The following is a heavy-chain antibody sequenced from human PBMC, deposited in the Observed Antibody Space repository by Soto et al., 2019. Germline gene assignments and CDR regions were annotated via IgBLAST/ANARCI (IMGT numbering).Heavy chain of an antibody. D-gene: IGHD6-13*01. V-gene: IGHV3-7*05. J-gene: IGHJ6*02. CDR1: GFTFSSYW. Sequence: GSLRLSCAASGFTFSSYWMSWVRQAPGKGLEWVANIKQDGSEKYYVDSVKGRFTISRDNAKNSLYLQMNSLRAEDTAVYYCSRCRICRSSTGFASPQYGTDFWCLGTLVTVS. CDR2: IKQDGSEK. CDR3: SRCRICRSSTGFASPQYGTDF.